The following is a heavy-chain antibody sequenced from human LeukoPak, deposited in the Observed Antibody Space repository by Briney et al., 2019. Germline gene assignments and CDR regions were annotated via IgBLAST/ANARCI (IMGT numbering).Heavy chain of an antibody. CDR1: GGSFSGYY. Sequence: SETLSLTCAVYGGSFSGYYWSWIRQPPGKGLEWVGEINHSGSTNYNPSLKSRVTISVDTSKNQFSLKLSSVTAADTAVYYCARVARDDGGGYYLNSFDYWGQGTLVTVSS. CDR3: ARVARDDGGGYYLNSFDY. V-gene: IGHV4-34*01. D-gene: IGHD3-22*01. CDR2: INHSGST. J-gene: IGHJ4*02.